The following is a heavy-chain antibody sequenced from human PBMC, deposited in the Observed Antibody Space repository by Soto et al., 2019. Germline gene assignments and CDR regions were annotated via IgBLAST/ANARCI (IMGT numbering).Heavy chain of an antibody. CDR3: ARDPIIAMARGVINWFDP. Sequence: GSLRVSCDAAVFAYSGYSMSCVRQAPGKGLEWVSSISRSSSYIYYADSVKGLFTISRDNAKNSLYLQMNSLRAEDTAVYYCARDPIIAMARGVINWFDPWGQGTLVTVSS. CDR1: VFAYSGYS. V-gene: IGHV3-21*01. D-gene: IGHD3-10*01. CDR2: ISRSSSYI. J-gene: IGHJ5*02.